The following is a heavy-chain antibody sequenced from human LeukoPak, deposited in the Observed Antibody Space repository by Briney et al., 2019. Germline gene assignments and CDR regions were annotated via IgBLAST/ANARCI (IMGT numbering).Heavy chain of an antibody. D-gene: IGHD6-13*01. CDR1: GFTFSSYS. CDR2: ISSSSSTI. V-gene: IGHV3-48*01. Sequence: GGSLRLSCAASGFTFSSYSMNWVRQAPGKGLEWVSYISSSSSTIYYADSVKGRFTISRDNAKNPLYLQMNSLRAEDTAVYYCARGYSSSWYRRGIHYFDYWGQGTLVTVSS. CDR3: ARGYSSSWYRRGIHYFDY. J-gene: IGHJ4*02.